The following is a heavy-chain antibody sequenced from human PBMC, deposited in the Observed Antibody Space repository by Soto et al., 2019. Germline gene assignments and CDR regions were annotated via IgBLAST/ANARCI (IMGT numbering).Heavy chain of an antibody. D-gene: IGHD4-4*01. Sequence: AASVKVSCKASGYTFTSYGISWVRQAPGQGLEWMGWISAYNGNTNYAQKLQGRVTMTTDTSTSTAYMELRSLRSDDTAVYYCARAPPPYSNQSVPFDYWGQGTLVTVSS. J-gene: IGHJ4*02. V-gene: IGHV1-18*04. CDR3: ARAPPPYSNQSVPFDY. CDR1: GYTFTSYG. CDR2: ISAYNGNT.